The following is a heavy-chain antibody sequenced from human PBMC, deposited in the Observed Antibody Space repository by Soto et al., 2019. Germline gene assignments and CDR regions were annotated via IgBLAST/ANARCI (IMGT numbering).Heavy chain of an antibody. CDR2: INPSGGST. CDR3: ARDFYAIFTGYPPLAVFDI. V-gene: IGHV1-46*03. J-gene: IGHJ3*02. Sequence: ASVKVSCKASGYTFTSYYMHWVRQAPGQGLEWMGIINPSGGSTSYAQKFQGRVTMTRDTSTSTVYMELSSLRSEDTAVYYCARDFYAIFTGYPPLAVFDIWGKGTMVTVS. D-gene: IGHD3-9*01. CDR1: GYTFTSYY.